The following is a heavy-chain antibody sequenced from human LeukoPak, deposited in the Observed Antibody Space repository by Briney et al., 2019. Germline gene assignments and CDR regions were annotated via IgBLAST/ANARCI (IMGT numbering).Heavy chain of an antibody. Sequence: GASVKVSCKASGYTFTSYGISWLRQAPGQGLEWMGWISGYSGNTNYAQKLQGRVTMTTDTSTSTAYMELRSLRSDDTAVYYCARDFLNYDGGGRPLGVWQLGYWGQGTLVTVSS. CDR3: ARDFLNYDGGGRPLGVWQLGY. CDR1: GYTFTSYG. CDR2: ISGYSGNT. J-gene: IGHJ4*02. D-gene: IGHD3-16*01. V-gene: IGHV1-18*01.